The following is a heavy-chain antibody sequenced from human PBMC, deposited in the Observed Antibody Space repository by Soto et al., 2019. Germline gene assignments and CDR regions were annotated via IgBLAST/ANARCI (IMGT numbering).Heavy chain of an antibody. D-gene: IGHD3-10*01. V-gene: IGHV1-69*13. CDR2: IIPIFGTA. CDR3: ASMDQPYNWFDP. J-gene: IGHJ5*02. CDR1: GYTFTGYY. Sequence: GASVKVSCKASGYTFTGYYMHWVRQAPGQGLEWMGGIIPIFGTANYAQKFQGRVTITADESTSTAYMELSSLRSEDTAVYYCASMDQPYNWFDPWGQGTLVTVSS.